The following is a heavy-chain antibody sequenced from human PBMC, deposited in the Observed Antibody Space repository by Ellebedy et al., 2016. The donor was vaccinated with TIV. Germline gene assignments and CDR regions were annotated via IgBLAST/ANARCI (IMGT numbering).Heavy chain of an antibody. CDR2: IYPGDSDT. CDR3: ARLPHGYCSSTSCPFDY. CDR1: GYSFTSYW. D-gene: IGHD2-2*01. J-gene: IGHJ4*02. Sequence: GESLKISCKGSGYSFTSYWIGWVRQMPGKGLEWMGIIYPGDSDTKYSPSFQGQVTISADKSISTAYLQWSSLKAPDTAMYYCARLPHGYCSSTSCPFDYWGQGTLVTVSS. V-gene: IGHV5-51*01.